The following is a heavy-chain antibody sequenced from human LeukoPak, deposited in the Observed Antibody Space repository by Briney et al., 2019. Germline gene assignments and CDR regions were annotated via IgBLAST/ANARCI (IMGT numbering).Heavy chain of an antibody. J-gene: IGHJ6*02. V-gene: IGHV4-30-4*01. CDR1: GGSISSGDYY. CDR3: ARNSYDYYYYYGMDV. D-gene: IGHD5-18*01. CDR2: IYYSGST. Sequence: SQTLSLTCTVSGGSISSGDYYWSWIRQPPGKGLEWIGYIYYSGSTYYNPSLKSRVTTSVDTSKNQFSLKLSSVTAADTAVYYCARNSYDYYYYYGMDVWGQGTTVTVSS.